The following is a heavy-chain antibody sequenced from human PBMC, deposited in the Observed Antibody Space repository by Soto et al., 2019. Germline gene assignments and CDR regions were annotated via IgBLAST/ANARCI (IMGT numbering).Heavy chain of an antibody. Sequence: ASVKVSCKASGYTFTSYGISWVRQAPGQGLEWMGWISAYNGNTNYAQKLQGRVTMTTDTSTSTAYMELRSLRSDDTAVYYCASDGGYCSGGSCYGHSDYFDYWGQGSLVIVSS. CDR2: ISAYNGNT. D-gene: IGHD2-15*01. CDR1: GYTFTSYG. V-gene: IGHV1-18*01. J-gene: IGHJ4*02. CDR3: ASDGGYCSGGSCYGHSDYFDY.